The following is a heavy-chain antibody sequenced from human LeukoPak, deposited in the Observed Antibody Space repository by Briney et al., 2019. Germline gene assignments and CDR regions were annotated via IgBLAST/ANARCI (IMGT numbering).Heavy chain of an antibody. D-gene: IGHD2-2*01. J-gene: IGHJ4*02. CDR3: AKDQAPYCSSTSCYWAY. CDR2: ISGSGGST. CDR1: GFTFSSYA. Sequence: GGSLRLSCAASGFTFSSYAMSWVRQAPGKGLEWVSAISGSGGSTYYADSVKGRFTISRDNSKNTLYLQMNSLRAEDTVVYYCAKDQAPYCSSTSCYWAYWGQGTLVTVSS. V-gene: IGHV3-23*01.